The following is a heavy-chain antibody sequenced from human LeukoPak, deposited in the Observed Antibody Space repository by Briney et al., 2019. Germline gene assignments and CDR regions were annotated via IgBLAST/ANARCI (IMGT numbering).Heavy chain of an antibody. CDR2: ISAYDGNT. CDR3: ARDRLDIVTSIIFDY. D-gene: IGHD5-12*01. Sequence: ASVKVSCKASGYTFTTYGICWVRQAPRQGLEWMGWISAYDGNTDYAQKFQGRVTMTTDTSTSTAYMELRSLRSDDTAVYYCARDRLDIVTSIIFDYWGQGTPVTVSS. J-gene: IGHJ4*02. V-gene: IGHV1-18*01. CDR1: GYTFTTYG.